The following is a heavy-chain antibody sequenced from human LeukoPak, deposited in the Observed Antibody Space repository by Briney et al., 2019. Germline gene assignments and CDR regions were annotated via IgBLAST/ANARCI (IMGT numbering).Heavy chain of an antibody. CDR2: IYHSGST. V-gene: IGHV4-38-2*02. Sequence: PSETLSLTCIVSGYSISSNYYWGWIRQPPGKGLEWIGSIYHSGSTYYNPSLKSRVTISVDTSKNQFSLKLSSVTAADTAVYYCARTPEYSSSASHFDYWGQGTLVTVSS. CDR3: ARTPEYSSSASHFDY. J-gene: IGHJ4*02. D-gene: IGHD6-6*01. CDR1: GYSISSNYY.